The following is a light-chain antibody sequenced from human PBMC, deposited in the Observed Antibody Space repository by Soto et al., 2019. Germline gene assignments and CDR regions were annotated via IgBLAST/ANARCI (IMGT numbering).Light chain of an antibody. CDR1: NRDVGGYNL. J-gene: IGLJ3*02. CDR2: EGS. CDR3: CSYAGSSTWV. V-gene: IGLV2-23*01. Sequence: QSVLTQPASLSGSLGQSITISSTEPNRDVGGYNLVSWYQQHPGKAPKLMTYEGSKRPSGVSNRFSGSKSGNTASLTISGLQAEDEADYYCCSYAGSSTWVFGGGTKLTVL.